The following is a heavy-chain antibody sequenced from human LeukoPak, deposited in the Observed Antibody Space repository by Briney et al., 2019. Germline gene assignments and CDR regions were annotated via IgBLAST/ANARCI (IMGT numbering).Heavy chain of an antibody. Sequence: PGGSLRLSCAAPGFTFSNYWMGWVRQAPGKGLEWVANIKQDGSEIYYVDSVKGRFTISRDTAKDSLYLQMNSLRAEDTAVYYCARDHIVVVPAAMVGYYYGMDVWGQGTTVTVSS. D-gene: IGHD2-2*01. J-gene: IGHJ6*02. CDR3: ARDHIVVVPAAMVGYYYGMDV. CDR2: IKQDGSEI. V-gene: IGHV3-7*01. CDR1: GFTFSNYW.